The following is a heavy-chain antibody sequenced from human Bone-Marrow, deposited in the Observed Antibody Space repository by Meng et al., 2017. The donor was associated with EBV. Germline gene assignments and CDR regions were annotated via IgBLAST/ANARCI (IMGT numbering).Heavy chain of an antibody. V-gene: IGHV3-53*01. CDR3: ARVGGDGYNWGYFDY. CDR2: IYSGGST. Sequence: EVQLVESGXGLSQPGGSXRLSCAASGFTVSSNYMSWVRQAPGKGLEWVSVIYSGGSTYYADSVKGRFTISRDNSKNTLYLQMNSLRAEDTAVYYCARVGGDGYNWGYFDYWGQGTLGTVSS. CDR1: GFTVSSNY. D-gene: IGHD5-24*01. J-gene: IGHJ4*02.